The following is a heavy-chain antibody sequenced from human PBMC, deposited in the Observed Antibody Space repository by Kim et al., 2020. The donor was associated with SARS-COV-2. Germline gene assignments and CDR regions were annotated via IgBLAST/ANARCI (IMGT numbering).Heavy chain of an antibody. V-gene: IGHV1-3*01. CDR3: ASGRYSSGWYGEYFQH. Sequence: KFQGRVTITRDTSASTAYMELSSLRSEDTAVYYCASGRYSSGWYGEYFQHWGQGTLVTVSS. D-gene: IGHD6-19*01. J-gene: IGHJ1*01.